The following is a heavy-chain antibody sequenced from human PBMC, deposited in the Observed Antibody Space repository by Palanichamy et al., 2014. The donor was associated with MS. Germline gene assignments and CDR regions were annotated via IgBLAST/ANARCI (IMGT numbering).Heavy chain of an antibody. J-gene: IGHJ3*01. Sequence: QVQLVESGGGAVQPGRSLRLSCAASGFSFKSYGLHWVRQTPGKGLEWVALTWYDGSNKFHADSVKGRFTISRDNSKNTVYLQMKNLRAEDTAVYYCVRDRGMSIVPGAGAFGFWGQGTMVTVSS. CDR1: GFSFKSYG. D-gene: IGHD2-8*01. V-gene: IGHV3-33*01. CDR2: TWYDGSNK. CDR3: VRDRGMSIVPGAGAFGF.